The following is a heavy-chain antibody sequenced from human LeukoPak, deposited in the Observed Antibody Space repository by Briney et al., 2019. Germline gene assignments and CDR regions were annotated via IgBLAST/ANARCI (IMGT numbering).Heavy chain of an antibody. J-gene: IGHJ6*02. V-gene: IGHV1-69*04. Sequence: ASVTVSFTSAVGTFSNYAISLVRQAPGQGLEWMGRIIPILGIANYAQKFQGRVTITADKSTSTSYMELSCLRSEDTAVYYCAREVARSLAALYPVTLGMDVLGQRTTVTVSS. CDR1: VGTFSNYA. D-gene: IGHD6-6*01. CDR3: AREVARSLAALYPVTLGMDV. CDR2: IIPILGIA.